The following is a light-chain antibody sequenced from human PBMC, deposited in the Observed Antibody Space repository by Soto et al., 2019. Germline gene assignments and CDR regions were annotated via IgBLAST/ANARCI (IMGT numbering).Light chain of an antibody. V-gene: IGLV2-14*03. Sequence: QSALTQPASVSGSPVQSITVSCIGTSSDIASYDYVSWYQQHPGKVPKLMIYDVSNRPSGVSNRFSGSKSGNTASLTISGLQAEDEADYYCTSFTTADTHVFGTGTKVTVL. CDR1: SSDIASYDY. J-gene: IGLJ1*01. CDR3: TSFTTADTHV. CDR2: DVS.